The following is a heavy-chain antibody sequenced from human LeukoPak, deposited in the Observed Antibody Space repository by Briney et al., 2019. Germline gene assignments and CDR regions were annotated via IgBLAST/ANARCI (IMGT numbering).Heavy chain of an antibody. CDR3: AIHYLYGDPAAFVI. Sequence: PSETLSLTCTVSGGSMSSFSRSWIRQPPGKGLEWIGYMYSRGSTNDNPSLKSRVTISRDTSKNQLSLRVTSVTAADTAMYYCAIHYLYGDPAAFVIWGQGTMVTVSS. CDR1: GGSMSSFS. V-gene: IGHV4-59*08. D-gene: IGHD4-17*01. CDR2: MYSRGST. J-gene: IGHJ3*02.